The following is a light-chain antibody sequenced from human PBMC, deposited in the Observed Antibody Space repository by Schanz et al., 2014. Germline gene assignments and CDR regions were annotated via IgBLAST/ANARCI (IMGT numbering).Light chain of an antibody. V-gene: IGKV3-20*01. CDR3: QQYVTSPYT. J-gene: IGKJ2*01. CDR2: GAS. Sequence: EIVMTQSPATLSVSPGERATLSCRASQSVSSSYLAWYQQKPGQAPRLLIYGASSRATGIPDRFSGSGSGTDFTLTISRLEPEDFAVYYCQQYVTSPYTFGQGTKLEIK. CDR1: QSVSSSY.